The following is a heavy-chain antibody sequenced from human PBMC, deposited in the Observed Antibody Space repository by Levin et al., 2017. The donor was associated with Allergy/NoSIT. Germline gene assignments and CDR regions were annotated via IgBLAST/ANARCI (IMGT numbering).Heavy chain of an antibody. CDR3: ARAGDIVATSYAFDI. V-gene: IGHV4-30-2*01. Sequence: SQTLSLTCAVSGGSISSGGYSWRWIRQPPGKGLEWIGYIYHSGSTYYNPSLKSRVTISVDRSKNQFSLKLSSVTAADTAVYYCARAGDIVATSYAFDIWGQGTMVTVSS. D-gene: IGHD5-12*01. CDR1: GGSISSGGYS. CDR2: IYHSGST. J-gene: IGHJ3*02.